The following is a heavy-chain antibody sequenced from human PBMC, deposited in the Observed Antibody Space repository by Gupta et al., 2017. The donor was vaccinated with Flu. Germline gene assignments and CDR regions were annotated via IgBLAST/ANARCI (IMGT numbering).Heavy chain of an antibody. CDR3: ATVTTGC. Sequence: EVQLVESGGGLVQPGGSMRLSCAASGFTFSTSYLQWVRQAPGKGLVWVTRIYADGSNTTYADSVKGRFTNSRDNAKNTLYLQMNSLGAHDTAVYYCATVTTGCWGQGTLVTVSS. V-gene: IGHV3-74*03. CDR1: GFTFSTSY. J-gene: IGHJ4*02. CDR2: IYADGSNT. D-gene: IGHD1-1*01.